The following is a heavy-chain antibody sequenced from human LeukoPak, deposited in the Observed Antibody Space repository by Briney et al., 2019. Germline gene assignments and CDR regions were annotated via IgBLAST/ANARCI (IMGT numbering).Heavy chain of an antibody. V-gene: IGHV4-30-4*01. CDR1: GGSISSGDYY. CDR3: AREKGLAATDYFDY. Sequence: SQTLCLTRTVSGGSISSGDYYWSWIRQPPGQGLEWIGYIYYSGSTYYNPSLKSRVTISVDTSKNQFSLKLSSVTAADTAVYYCAREKGLAATDYFDYWGQGTLVTVSS. J-gene: IGHJ4*02. CDR2: IYYSGST. D-gene: IGHD6-13*01.